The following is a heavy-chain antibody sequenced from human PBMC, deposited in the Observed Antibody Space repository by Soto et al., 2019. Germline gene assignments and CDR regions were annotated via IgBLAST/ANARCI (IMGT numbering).Heavy chain of an antibody. CDR1: GFTFSSYG. J-gene: IGHJ4*02. CDR2: ISYDGSNK. D-gene: IGHD2-21*02. V-gene: IGHV3-30*18. Sequence: QVQLVESGGGVVQPGRSLRLSCAASGFTFSSYGMHWVRQAPGKGLEWVAVISYDGSNKYYADSVKGRFTISRDNSKNTLYLQMNSLRAEDTAVYYCAKDPGGGVVTATADYWGQGTLVTVSS. CDR3: AKDPGGGVVTATADY.